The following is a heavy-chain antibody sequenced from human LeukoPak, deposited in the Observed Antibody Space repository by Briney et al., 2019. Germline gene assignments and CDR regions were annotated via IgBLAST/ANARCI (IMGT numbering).Heavy chain of an antibody. CDR2: MNPNSGDT. CDR1: GYTFTSYD. CDR3: ARVVPGMELWLYY. J-gene: IGHJ4*02. D-gene: IGHD5-18*01. V-gene: IGHV1-8*01. Sequence: ASVKVSCKASGYTFTSYDINWVRQATGQGLEWMGWMNPNSGDTGYAQKFQGRVTMTRSTSISTAYMELSSLRSEDTAVYYCARVVPGMELWLYYWGQGTLVTVSS.